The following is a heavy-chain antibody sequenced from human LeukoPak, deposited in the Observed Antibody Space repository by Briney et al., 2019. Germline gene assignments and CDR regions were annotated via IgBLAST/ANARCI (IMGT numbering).Heavy chain of an antibody. CDR2: FDPEDGET. Sequence: GASVKVSCRVSGYTLTELSMHWVRQAPGKGLEWMGGFDPEDGETIYAQKFQGRVTMTEDTSTDTAYMELSSLRSEDTAVYYCATYSKGKYQLLRLILGLFDPWGQGTLVTVSS. J-gene: IGHJ5*02. CDR1: GYTLTELS. CDR3: ATYSKGKYQLLRLILGLFDP. V-gene: IGHV1-24*01. D-gene: IGHD2-2*01.